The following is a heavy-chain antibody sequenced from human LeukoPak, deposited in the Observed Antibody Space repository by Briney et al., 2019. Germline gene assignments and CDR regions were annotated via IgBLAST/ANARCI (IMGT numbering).Heavy chain of an antibody. V-gene: IGHV3-21*01. CDR1: GFTFSSYS. J-gene: IGHJ3*02. CDR2: ISSSSSYI. Sequence: GGSLRLSCAASGFTFSSYSMNWVRQAPGKGLEWVSSISSSSSYIYNADSVKGRFTICRDNAKTSLYLQMNSLRDEDTAVYYCARVGRLGELLYFGAFGIWGQGTMVTVSS. CDR3: ARVGRLGELLYFGAFGI. D-gene: IGHD3-10*01.